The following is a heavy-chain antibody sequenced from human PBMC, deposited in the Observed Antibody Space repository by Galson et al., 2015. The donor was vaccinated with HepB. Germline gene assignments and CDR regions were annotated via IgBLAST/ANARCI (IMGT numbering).Heavy chain of an antibody. Sequence: SLRLSCAASGFTFSSYAMHWVRQAPGKGLEWVAVISYDGSNKYYADSVKGRFTISRDNSKNTLYLQMNSLRAEDTAVYYCARDKVNRIAVAGFFDPWGQGTLVTVSS. J-gene: IGHJ5*02. CDR3: ARDKVNRIAVAGFFDP. CDR2: ISYDGSNK. V-gene: IGHV3-30*04. D-gene: IGHD6-19*01. CDR1: GFTFSSYA.